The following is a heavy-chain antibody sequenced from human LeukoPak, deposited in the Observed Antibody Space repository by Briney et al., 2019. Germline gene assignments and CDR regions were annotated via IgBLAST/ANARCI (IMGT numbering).Heavy chain of an antibody. V-gene: IGHV3-30*04. J-gene: IGHJ5*02. D-gene: IGHD3-10*01. CDR1: GFTFSSYA. CDR3: AKRGPDNWFDP. CDR2: ISYDGSNK. Sequence: GGSLRLSCAASGFTFSSYAMHWVRQAPGKGLEWVAVISYDGSNKYYADSVKGRFTISRDNSKNTLYLQMNSLRAEDTAVYYCAKRGPDNWFDPWGQGTLVTVSS.